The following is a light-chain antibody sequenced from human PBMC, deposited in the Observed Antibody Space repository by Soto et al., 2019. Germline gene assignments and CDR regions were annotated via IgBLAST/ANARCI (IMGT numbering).Light chain of an antibody. J-gene: IGLJ3*02. CDR3: SSYGGSNNLV. CDR1: SSDVGGYDY. Sequence: QSALTQPASVSGSPGQSITISCTGTSSDVGGYDYVSWYQQHPDKAPKLMIYEVNKRPSGVPDRFSGSKSGNTASLTVSGLQAEDEADYYCSSYGGSNNLVFGGGTKLTVL. V-gene: IGLV2-8*01. CDR2: EVN.